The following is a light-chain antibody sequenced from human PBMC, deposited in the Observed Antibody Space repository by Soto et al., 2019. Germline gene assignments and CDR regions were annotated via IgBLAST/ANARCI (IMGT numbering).Light chain of an antibody. CDR2: GAS. CDR1: QSVSSN. Sequence: EIVMTQSPATLSVSPGERATLSCRASQSVSSNLAWYQQKPGQAPRLLIYGASTRATGIPARFSGSGSGTEFTLTISSLQSEDFAVYYCQQYNKWSVAFGQGTKVEIK. CDR3: QQYNKWSVA. V-gene: IGKV3-15*01. J-gene: IGKJ1*01.